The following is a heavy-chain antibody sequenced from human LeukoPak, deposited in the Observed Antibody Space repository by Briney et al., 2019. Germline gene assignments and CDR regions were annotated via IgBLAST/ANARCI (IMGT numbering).Heavy chain of an antibody. CDR3: AKDYGDLKEDF. CDR2: ISSSSYYI. Sequence: GGSLRLSCAASGFTFTSYSMNWVRQAPGKGLEWVSSISSSSYYIYYADSVKGRFTISRDNAKNTLYLQMNSLRAEDTAVYYCAKDYGDLKEDFWGQGTLVTVSS. CDR1: GFTFTSYS. V-gene: IGHV3-21*04. J-gene: IGHJ4*02. D-gene: IGHD4-17*01.